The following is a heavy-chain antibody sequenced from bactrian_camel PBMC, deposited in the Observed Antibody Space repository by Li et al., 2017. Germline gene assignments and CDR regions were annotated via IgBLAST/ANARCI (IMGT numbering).Heavy chain of an antibody. V-gene: IGHV3S44*01. D-gene: IGHD1*01. CDR3: AADNSWASCDTDIDFLY. Sequence: VQLVESGGGSVQTGGSLRLSCVASRYTPCMAWFRQNPGEAREGVTSIGRDGSTTSTDAVKGRFIISRDNLKKSLYLEMNNLKPEDTGMYYCAADNSWASCDTDIDFLYWGQGTQVTVSS. CDR1: RYTPC. CDR2: IGRDGST. J-gene: IGHJ4*01.